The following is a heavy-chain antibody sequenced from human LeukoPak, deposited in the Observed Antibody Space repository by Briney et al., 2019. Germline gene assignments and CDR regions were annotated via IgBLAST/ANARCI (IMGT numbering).Heavy chain of an antibody. CDR1: GFTLSSYW. D-gene: IGHD3-10*01. CDR3: ARDWVAGVPFDAFDI. V-gene: IGHV3-7*01. Sequence: GGSLRLSCVASGFTLSSYWMSWVRQAPGKGLEWVANIKEDGSEKYYVGSVKGRFTISRDNAKNSLYLHMDSLTAEDTAMYYCARDWVAGVPFDAFDIWGQGTMVSVSS. CDR2: IKEDGSEK. J-gene: IGHJ3*02.